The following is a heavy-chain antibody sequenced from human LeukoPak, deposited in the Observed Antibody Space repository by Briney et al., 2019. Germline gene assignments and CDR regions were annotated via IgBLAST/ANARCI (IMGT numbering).Heavy chain of an antibody. J-gene: IGHJ2*01. Sequence: SETLSLTCTVSGGSISSHYWSWIRQPPGKGLEWIAYIFYSGSTNYNPSLRNRVAISVDTSKNQFSLKLSSVTAADTAVYYCARVGYSSGWSHFDLWGRGTLVTVSS. V-gene: IGHV4-59*11. CDR3: ARVGYSSGWSHFDL. D-gene: IGHD6-19*01. CDR1: GGSISSHY. CDR2: IFYSGST.